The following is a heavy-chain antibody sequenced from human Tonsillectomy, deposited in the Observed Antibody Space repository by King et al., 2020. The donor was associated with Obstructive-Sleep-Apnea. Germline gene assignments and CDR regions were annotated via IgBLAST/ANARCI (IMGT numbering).Heavy chain of an antibody. J-gene: IGHJ2*01. CDR1: GGSISTSYYY. CDR3: ASETMDAYTEI. D-gene: IGHD5-24*01. V-gene: IGHV4-39*07. CDR2: IYYSGST. Sequence: LQLQESGPGLVKPPETLSLTCTVSGGSISTSYYYWGWIRQPPGKGLEWIGSIYYSGSTYYNPPLKSRVTISLDTSKNQFSLNLSSVTAADTAVYYCASETMDAYTEIWGRGTLVTVST.